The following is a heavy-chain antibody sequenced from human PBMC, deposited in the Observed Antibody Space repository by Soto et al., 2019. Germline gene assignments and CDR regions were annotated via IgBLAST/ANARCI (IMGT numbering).Heavy chain of an antibody. V-gene: IGHV4-34*01. J-gene: IGHJ6*03. CDR3: ARGRRAVPAAMPFYYYYMDV. CDR2: INHSGST. CDR1: GGSFSGYY. Sequence: SETLSLTCAVYGGSFSGYYWSWIRQPPGKGLEWIGEINHSGSTNYNPSLKSRVTISVDTSKNQFSLKLSSVTAADTAVYYCARGRRAVPAAMPFYYYYMDVWGKGTTVTVSS. D-gene: IGHD2-2*01.